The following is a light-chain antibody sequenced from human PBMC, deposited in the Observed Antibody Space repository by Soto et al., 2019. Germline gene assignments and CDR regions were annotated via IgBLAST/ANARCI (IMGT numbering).Light chain of an antibody. CDR2: GAS. CDR1: QSVSSSY. V-gene: IGKV3-20*01. J-gene: IGKJ2*01. Sequence: EIVLTQSPGTLSLSPGERATLSCRASQSVSSSYLAWYQQKPGQAPRLLIYGASSRATGIPDSFSGSGSGTDFTLTISRLEPEDFAVYFCQQYGNSPPNTFGQGTKVDIK. CDR3: QQYGNSPPNT.